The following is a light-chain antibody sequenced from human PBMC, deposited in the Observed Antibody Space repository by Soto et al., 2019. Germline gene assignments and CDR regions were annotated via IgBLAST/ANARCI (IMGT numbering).Light chain of an antibody. CDR2: GAS. CDR1: QNVINN. J-gene: IGKJ5*01. V-gene: IGKV3-20*01. Sequence: IVMTQSPATLSVSPGEGDTLSCRASQNVINNVAWYQQKPGQAPRLLIYGASTRAIGIPDRFSGGGSGTDFTLTISRLEPEDFAVYYCQQCASSPPITFGQGTRLEIK. CDR3: QQCASSPPIT.